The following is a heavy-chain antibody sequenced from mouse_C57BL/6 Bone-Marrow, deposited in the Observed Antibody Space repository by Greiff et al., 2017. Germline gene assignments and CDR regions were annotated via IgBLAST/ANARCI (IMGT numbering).Heavy chain of an antibody. CDR1: GYTFTDYN. V-gene: IGHV1-18*01. Sequence: VQLQQSGPELVKPGASVKIPCKASGYTFTDYNMAWVKQSPGKSLEWIGDINPNNGGTIYNQKFKGKATLTVDKSSSTAYMELRSLTSEDTADYYGAREGLSYDHYWYFDVWGTGTTVTVSS. CDR2: INPNNGGT. CDR3: AREGLSYDHYWYFDV. J-gene: IGHJ1*03. D-gene: IGHD2-3*01.